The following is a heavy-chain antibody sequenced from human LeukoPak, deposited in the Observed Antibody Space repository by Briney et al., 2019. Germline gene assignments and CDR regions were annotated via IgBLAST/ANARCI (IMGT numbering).Heavy chain of an antibody. CDR2: ISDGGGYT. CDR3: AKERDSKGYMDV. Sequence: GGSLRLSCAASGFNFRTYAMTWVRQPPGKELEWVSTISDGGGYTYYADSVRGRFTISRENSKNTLYLQMNSLRAEDTAVYYCAKERDSKGYMDVWGKGTAVTVSS. D-gene: IGHD3/OR15-3a*01. V-gene: IGHV3-23*01. CDR1: GFNFRTYA. J-gene: IGHJ6*03.